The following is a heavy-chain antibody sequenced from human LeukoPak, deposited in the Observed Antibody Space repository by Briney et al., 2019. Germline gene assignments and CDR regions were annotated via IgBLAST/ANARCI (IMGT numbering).Heavy chain of an antibody. CDR2: INHSGST. J-gene: IGHJ5*02. D-gene: IGHD6-6*01. CDR3: ARSTARAARPPFDP. V-gene: IGHV4-34*01. CDR1: GGSFSGYY. Sequence: SETLSLTCAVYGGSFSGYYWSWIRQPPGKGLEWIGEINHSGSTNYNPSLKSRVTISVDTSKNQFSLKLSSVTAADTAVYYCARSTARAARPPFDPWGQGTLVTVSS.